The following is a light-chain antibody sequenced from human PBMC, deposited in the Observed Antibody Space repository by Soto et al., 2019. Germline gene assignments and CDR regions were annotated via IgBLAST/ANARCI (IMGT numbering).Light chain of an antibody. CDR2: DAS. J-gene: IGKJ4*02. CDR1: QDISEY. CDR3: QQYDNLPLR. V-gene: IGKV1-33*01. Sequence: DIQMTQSPSSLSASVGDRVTITCQASQDISEYLNWYQQKPGKAPNLLIHDASNLETGVPSRFSGSGSGTHFTFTISNLQPEDLATYYCQQYDNLPLRFGGGTKVDIK.